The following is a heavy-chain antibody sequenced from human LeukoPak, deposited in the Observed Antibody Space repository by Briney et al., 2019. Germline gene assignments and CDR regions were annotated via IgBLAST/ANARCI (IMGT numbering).Heavy chain of an antibody. J-gene: IGHJ6*03. V-gene: IGHV1-46*01. CDR3: ARGPRITMVRGGQWYYYMDV. CDR1: GYTFTSYY. CDR2: INPSGGST. D-gene: IGHD3-10*01. Sequence: ASVKVSCKASGYTFTSYYIHWVRQAPGQGLEWMGLINPSGGSTNYAQKFQGRVTMTRDTSTSTVYMELSSLRSDDTAVYYCARGPRITMVRGGQWYYYMDVWGKGTTVTISS.